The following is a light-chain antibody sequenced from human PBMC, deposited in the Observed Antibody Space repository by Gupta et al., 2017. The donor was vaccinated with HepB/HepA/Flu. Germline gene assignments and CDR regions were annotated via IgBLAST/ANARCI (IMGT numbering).Light chain of an antibody. CDR3: AAWDDSLSGVV. V-gene: IGLV1-47*01. Sequence: QSVLTQPPSASGTPGQRVTISCSGSSSNIGSNSVYWYQQLPGTAPKLLIYRNNQRPSGVPDRFSGSKSGTSASLAIRGLRSEDEADYYCAAWDDSLSGVVFGGGTKLTVL. J-gene: IGLJ2*01. CDR1: SSNIGSNS. CDR2: RNN.